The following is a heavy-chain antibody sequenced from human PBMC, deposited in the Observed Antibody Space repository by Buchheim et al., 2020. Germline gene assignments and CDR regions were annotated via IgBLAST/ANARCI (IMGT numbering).Heavy chain of an antibody. CDR2: ISYDGSNK. CDR3: ARGYGDYAFPLDY. J-gene: IGHJ4*02. Sequence: QVQLVESGGGVVQPGRSLRLSCAASGFTFSSYAMHWVRQAPGKGLEWVAVISYDGSNKYYADSVKGRFTISRDNSKNTLYLQMNSLRAEDTAVYYCARGYGDYAFPLDYWGQGTL. D-gene: IGHD4-17*01. V-gene: IGHV3-30*04. CDR1: GFTFSSYA.